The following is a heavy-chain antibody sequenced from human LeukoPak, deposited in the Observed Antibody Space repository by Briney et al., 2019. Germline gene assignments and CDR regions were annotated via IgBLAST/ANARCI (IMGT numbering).Heavy chain of an antibody. J-gene: IGHJ4*02. D-gene: IGHD6-13*01. V-gene: IGHV3-33*01. CDR2: IWYDGSNK. Sequence: GGSLRHSCAASGFTFSSYGMHWVRQAPGKGLEWVAVIWYDGSNKYYADSVKGRFTISRDNSKNTLYLQMNSLRAEDTAVYYCASAIAAAGTAIDYWGQGTLVTVSS. CDR3: ASAIAAAGTAIDY. CDR1: GFTFSSYG.